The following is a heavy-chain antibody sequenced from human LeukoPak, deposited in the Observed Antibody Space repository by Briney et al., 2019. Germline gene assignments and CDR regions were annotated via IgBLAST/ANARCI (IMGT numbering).Heavy chain of an antibody. CDR1: GYTFTCYY. D-gene: IGHD2-15*01. Sequence: ASVKVSCKASGYTFTCYYMHWVRQAPGQGLEWMGWINPNSGGTNYAQRFQGRVTMTRDTSISTAYMELSRLRSDDTAVYYCAREFRRYCSGGNCYSPLEYAFDIWGQGTMVTVSS. V-gene: IGHV1-2*02. CDR3: AREFRRYCSGGNCYSPLEYAFDI. J-gene: IGHJ3*02. CDR2: INPNSGGT.